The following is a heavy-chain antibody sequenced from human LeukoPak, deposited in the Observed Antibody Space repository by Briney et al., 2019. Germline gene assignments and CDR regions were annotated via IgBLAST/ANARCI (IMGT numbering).Heavy chain of an antibody. V-gene: IGHV4-4*07. CDR1: GGSMSNSY. J-gene: IGHJ4*02. Sequence: PSETLSLTCTVSGGSMSNSYLTWVRQPAGKGLEWIGRIYTSGSTNYNPSLKSRVTMSVDTSKNQFSLKLSSVTAADTAVYYCAAGDYGIDYWGQGTLVTVSS. CDR2: IYTSGST. D-gene: IGHD4-17*01. CDR3: AAGDYGIDY.